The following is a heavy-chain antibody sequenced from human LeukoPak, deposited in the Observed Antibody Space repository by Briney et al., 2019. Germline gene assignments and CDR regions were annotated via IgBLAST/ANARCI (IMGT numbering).Heavy chain of an antibody. CDR1: GVAISSSNW. CDR2: IYHSGGT. Sequence: SRTLSLTCAVSGVAISSSNWWSWVRQPPGKGLEWIGEIYHSGGTNYNPSLKRRVTISLDKSKNQFSLKLRSVSAAATDVYYCALLYYSDAFDIWGQGTMVTVSS. D-gene: IGHD3-10*01. J-gene: IGHJ3*02. CDR3: ALLYYSDAFDI. V-gene: IGHV4-4*02.